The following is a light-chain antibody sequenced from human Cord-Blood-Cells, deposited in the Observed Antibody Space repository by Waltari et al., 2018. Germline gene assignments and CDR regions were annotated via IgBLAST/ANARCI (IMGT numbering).Light chain of an antibody. Sequence: QSALTQPASVSGSPGQSITIPCPGTSSDVGGSNYVSWYQQHPGKAPKLMIYEVSNRPSGVSNRFSGSKSGNTASLTISGLQAEDEADYYCSSYTSSSTYVFGTGTKVTVL. CDR2: EVS. J-gene: IGLJ1*01. CDR3: SSYTSSSTYV. V-gene: IGLV2-14*01. CDR1: SSDVGGSNY.